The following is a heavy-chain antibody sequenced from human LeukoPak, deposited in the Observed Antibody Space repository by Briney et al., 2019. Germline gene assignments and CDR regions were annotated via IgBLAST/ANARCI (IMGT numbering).Heavy chain of an antibody. CDR1: GYTFTGYY. V-gene: IGHV1-2*02. J-gene: IGHJ6*03. D-gene: IGHD1-14*01. CDR2: INPNSGGT. CDR3: ATIKHRYYYMDV. Sequence: ASVKVSCKASGYTFTGYYMHWVRQAPGQGLEWMGWINPNSGGTNYAQKFQGRVTMTRDTSISTAYMELSRLRSDDTAVYYCATIKHRYYYMDVWGKRTTVTVSS.